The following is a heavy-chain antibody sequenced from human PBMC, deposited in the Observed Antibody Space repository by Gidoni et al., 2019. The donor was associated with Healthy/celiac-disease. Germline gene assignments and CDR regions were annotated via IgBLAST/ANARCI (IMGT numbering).Heavy chain of an antibody. CDR3: ARRGADFWSGYPIWFDP. CDR2: IYYSGST. D-gene: IGHD3-3*01. Sequence: QVQLQESGPGLVKPSQTLSLTCTVSGGSISSGGYYWSWIRQHPGTGLEWIGYIYYSGSTYYNPSLKSRVTISVDTSKNQFSLKLSSVTAADTAVYYCARRGADFWSGYPIWFDPWGQGTLVTVSS. CDR1: GGSISSGGYY. J-gene: IGHJ5*02. V-gene: IGHV4-31*03.